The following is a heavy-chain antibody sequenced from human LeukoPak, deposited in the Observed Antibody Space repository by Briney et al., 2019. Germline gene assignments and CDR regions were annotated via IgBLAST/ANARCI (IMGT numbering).Heavy chain of an antibody. D-gene: IGHD5-18*01. J-gene: IGHJ1*01. Sequence: WASVKVSCKASGYTFTGYYMHWVRQAPGQGLEWMGWISAYNGNTNYAQKLQGRVTMTTDTSTSTAYMGLRSLRSDDTAVYYCARDGYSYGYGYFQHWGQGTLVTVSS. CDR3: ARDGYSYGYGYFQH. CDR2: ISAYNGNT. V-gene: IGHV1-18*04. CDR1: GYTFTGYY.